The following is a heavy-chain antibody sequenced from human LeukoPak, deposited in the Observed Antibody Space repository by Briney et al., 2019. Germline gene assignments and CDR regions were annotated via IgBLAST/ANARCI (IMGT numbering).Heavy chain of an antibody. J-gene: IGHJ4*02. CDR3: ARAEGGSGSYVLDY. CDR1: GGSISSFY. Sequence: SETLSLTCTVSGGSISSFYWSWIRQPPGKGLEWIGNIHYSGSTNYNPSLKSRVTISVDTSKNQFSLKLNSVTAADTAVYYCARAEGGSGSYVLDYWGQGTLVTVSS. CDR2: IHYSGST. D-gene: IGHD3-10*01. V-gene: IGHV4-59*01.